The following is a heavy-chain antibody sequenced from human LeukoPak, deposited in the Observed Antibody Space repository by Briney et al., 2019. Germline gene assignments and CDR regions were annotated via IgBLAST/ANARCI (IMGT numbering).Heavy chain of an antibody. D-gene: IGHD3-10*01. Sequence: GGSLRLSCAASGFTFSSYSMNWVRQAPGKGLEWVSSISSSSSYIYYADSVEGRFTISRDNAKNSLYLQMNSLRAEDTAVYYCARGAREVGFGELLYYYYGMDVWGKGTTVTVSS. CDR2: ISSSSSYI. CDR1: GFTFSSYS. V-gene: IGHV3-21*01. CDR3: ARGAREVGFGELLYYYYGMDV. J-gene: IGHJ6*04.